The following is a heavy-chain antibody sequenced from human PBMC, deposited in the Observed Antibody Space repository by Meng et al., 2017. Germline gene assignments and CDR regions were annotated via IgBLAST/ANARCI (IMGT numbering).Heavy chain of an antibody. J-gene: IGHJ4*02. CDR2: INPNSGGT. D-gene: IGHD3-10*01. V-gene: IGHV1-2*06. Sequence: QVQLVQTGAEVKKPGASVKVSCKASGYTFTGYYMHWVRQAPGQGLEWMGRINPNSGGTNYAQKFQGRVTMTRDTSISTAYMELSRLRSDDTAVYYCARGLYGSGSPREYFDYWGQGTLVTVSS. CDR1: GYTFTGYY. CDR3: ARGLYGSGSPREYFDY.